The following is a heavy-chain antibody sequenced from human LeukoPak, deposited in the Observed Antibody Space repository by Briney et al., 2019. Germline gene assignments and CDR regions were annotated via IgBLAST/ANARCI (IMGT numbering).Heavy chain of an antibody. CDR3: ATAGYSGYEVIDSQNNWFDP. V-gene: IGHV3-11*01. CDR1: GFTFSDYY. D-gene: IGHD5-12*01. CDR2: ISSSGSTT. J-gene: IGHJ5*02. Sequence: PGGSLRLSCAASGFTFSDYYMSWIRQAPGKGLEWVSYISSSGSTTYYADSVKGRFTISRDNAKNSLYLQMTSLRADDTAVYYCATAGYSGYEVIDSQNNWFDPWGQGTLVTVSS.